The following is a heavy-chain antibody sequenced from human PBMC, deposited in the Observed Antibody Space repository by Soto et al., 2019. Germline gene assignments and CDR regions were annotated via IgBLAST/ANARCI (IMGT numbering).Heavy chain of an antibody. Sequence: PGESLRLSCAASGFTFDDYTMHWVRQAPGKGLEWVSLISLDGGSTYYADPVKGRFTISRDNSKNSLYLQMNSLRTEDTALYYCAKDMRALTGYPHYYYYCMDVWGQGTTVTVSS. CDR1: GFTFDDYT. CDR2: ISLDGGST. D-gene: IGHD3-9*01. J-gene: IGHJ6*02. CDR3: AKDMRALTGYPHYYYYCMDV. V-gene: IGHV3-43*01.